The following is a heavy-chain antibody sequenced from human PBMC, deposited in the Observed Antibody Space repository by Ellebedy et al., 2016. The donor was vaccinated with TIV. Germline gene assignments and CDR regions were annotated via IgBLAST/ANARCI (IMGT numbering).Heavy chain of an antibody. CDR3: TTASMIVGHEGMDV. D-gene: IGHD3-22*01. CDR2: ISYDGSKN. Sequence: PGGSLRLSCAASGFTLNSHGMHWVRQAPGKGPEWVAVISYDGSKNYYADSVKGRFTISRDNSKNTLFLQMNSLRAEDTAMYYCTTASMIVGHEGMDVWGQGTTVTVSS. V-gene: IGHV3-30*03. J-gene: IGHJ6*02. CDR1: GFTLNSHG.